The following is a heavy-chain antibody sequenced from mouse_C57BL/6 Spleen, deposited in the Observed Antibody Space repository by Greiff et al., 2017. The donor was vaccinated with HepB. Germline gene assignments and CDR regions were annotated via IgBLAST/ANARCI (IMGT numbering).Heavy chain of an antibody. D-gene: IGHD1-1*01. J-gene: IGHJ1*03. Sequence: QVQLQQPGAELVMPGASVKLSCKASGYTFTSYWMHWVKQRPGQGLEWIGEIDPSDSYTNYNQKFKGKSTLTVDKSSSTAYMQLSSLTSEDSAVYYCARPYGSPYWYFDVWGTGTTVTVSS. CDR2: IDPSDSYT. CDR1: GYTFTSYW. V-gene: IGHV1-69*01. CDR3: ARPYGSPYWYFDV.